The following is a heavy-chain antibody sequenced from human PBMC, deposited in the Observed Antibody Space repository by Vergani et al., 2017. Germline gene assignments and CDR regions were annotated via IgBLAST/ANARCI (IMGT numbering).Heavy chain of an antibody. Sequence: LESGGGLVQPGGSIRLSCFGSGFTFSTCNMHWVRQIPGEGLEWVSYISSSSSTIYYADSVKGRFTISRDNAKNSLYLQMNSLRAEDTAVYYCARDCSSTSCYPYYYYYGMDVWGQ. CDR2: ISSSSSTI. D-gene: IGHD2-2*01. CDR1: GFTFSTCN. CDR3: ARDCSSTSCYPYYYYYGMDV. V-gene: IGHV3-48*01. J-gene: IGHJ6*02.